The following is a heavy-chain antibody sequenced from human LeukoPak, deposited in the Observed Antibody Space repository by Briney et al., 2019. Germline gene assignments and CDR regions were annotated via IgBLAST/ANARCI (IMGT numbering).Heavy chain of an antibody. Sequence: GGSLRLSCAASGFTFSSNDMGWVRQAPGKGLEWVSTIGGSGGNTYYADSVKGRFTISRDNSKNTLYLQMNSLRVEDTAVYYCAKSVRGVLGNAFDIWGQGTMVTVSS. CDR2: IGGSGGNT. CDR3: AKSVRGVLGNAFDI. J-gene: IGHJ3*02. D-gene: IGHD3-10*01. CDR1: GFTFSSND. V-gene: IGHV3-23*01.